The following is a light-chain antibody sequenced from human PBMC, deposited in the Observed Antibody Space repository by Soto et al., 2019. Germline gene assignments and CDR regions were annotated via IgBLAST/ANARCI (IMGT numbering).Light chain of an antibody. CDR2: LNSDGSH. J-gene: IGLJ2*01. CDR3: QTGGTGIV. Sequence: QPVLTQSPSASASLGASVKLTCTLSSGHSSYDIAWHQQQPEKGPRYLMRLNSDGSHSKGDGIPDRFSGSISGAERYLTIASLKSEDEADYYCQTGGTGIVFGGGTKVTVL. V-gene: IGLV4-69*01. CDR1: SGHSSYD.